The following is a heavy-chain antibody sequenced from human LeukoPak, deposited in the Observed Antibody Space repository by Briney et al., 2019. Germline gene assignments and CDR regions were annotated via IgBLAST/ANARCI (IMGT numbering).Heavy chain of an antibody. CDR1: GFTFSSYG. Sequence: GGSLRLSCAASGFTFSSYGMSWVRQAPGKGLEWVSAISGSGGSTYHADSVKGRFIISRDNSKNTLYLQMNSLRAEDTAVYYCAKDLLYDSSGYYSSPYDAFDIWGQGTMVTVSS. D-gene: IGHD3-22*01. CDR3: AKDLLYDSSGYYSSPYDAFDI. V-gene: IGHV3-23*01. J-gene: IGHJ3*02. CDR2: ISGSGGST.